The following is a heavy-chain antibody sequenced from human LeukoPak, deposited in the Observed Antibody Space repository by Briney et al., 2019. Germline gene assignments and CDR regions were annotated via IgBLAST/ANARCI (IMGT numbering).Heavy chain of an antibody. CDR3: AELGGYSYGQPFDY. CDR2: IWYDGSNK. J-gene: IGHJ4*02. CDR1: GFTFSSYG. Sequence: GGSLRLSCAASGFTFSSYGMHWVRQAPGKGLEWVAVIWYDGSNKYYADSVKGRFTISRDNAKNTLYLQMNSLRAEDTAVYYCAELGGYSYGQPFDYWGQGTLVTVSS. D-gene: IGHD5-18*01. V-gene: IGHV3-33*03.